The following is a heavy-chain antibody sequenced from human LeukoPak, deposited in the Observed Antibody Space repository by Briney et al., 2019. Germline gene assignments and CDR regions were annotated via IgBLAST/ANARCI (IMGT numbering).Heavy chain of an antibody. CDR3: AKDGLTGVPSS. CDR1: GFTFNDYA. J-gene: IGHJ5*02. V-gene: IGHV3-9*01. D-gene: IGHD3-9*01. Sequence: TGGSLRLSCAASGFTFNDYAMYWVRQAPGKGLEWVSRINWNSGSIGYADSVKGRFTISRDNAKNSLFLQMNSLRAEDTALYYCAKDGLTGVPSSWGQGTLVTVSA. CDR2: INWNSGSI.